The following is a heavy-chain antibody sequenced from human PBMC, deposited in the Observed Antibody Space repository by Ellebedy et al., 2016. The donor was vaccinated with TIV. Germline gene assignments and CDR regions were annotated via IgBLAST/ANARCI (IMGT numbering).Heavy chain of an antibody. CDR1: GFSFRNYW. J-gene: IGHJ3*02. Sequence: GGSLRLSCAASGFSFRNYWMTWVRQAPGKGLEWVANINQDATKTFYVDSVEGRFTISRDNAKNSLFLQMNSLGVEDTAVYYCATDGSYGDYLSPAHASVMWGQGTLVSASS. D-gene: IGHD4-17*01. V-gene: IGHV3-7*01. CDR2: INQDATKT. CDR3: ATDGSYGDYLSPAHASVM.